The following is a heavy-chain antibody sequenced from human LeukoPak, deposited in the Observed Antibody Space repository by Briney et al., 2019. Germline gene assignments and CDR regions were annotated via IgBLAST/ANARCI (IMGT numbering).Heavy chain of an antibody. CDR2: IRSKANSYAT. CDR3: TRPPSPYCSSTSCYESVDY. Sequence: QSGGSLRLSCAASGFTFSGSAMHWVRQASGKGLEWVGRIRSKANSYATAYAASVKGRSTISRDDSKNTAYLQMNSLKTEDTAVHYCTRPPSPYCSSTSCYESVDYWGQGTLVTVSS. J-gene: IGHJ4*02. D-gene: IGHD2-2*01. CDR1: GFTFSGSA. V-gene: IGHV3-73*01.